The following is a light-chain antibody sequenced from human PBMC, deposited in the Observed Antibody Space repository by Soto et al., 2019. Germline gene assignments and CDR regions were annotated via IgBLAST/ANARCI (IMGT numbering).Light chain of an antibody. Sequence: EIVLTQAPGTLSLSPGERATLSCRASQSVSSNLAWYRQTPGQAPRLLIYGASTRATDTPARFSGSGSGTAFNLTISRVEPDDFAVSYFQQHGSSFAKLGQGTKVE. CDR1: QSVSSN. CDR3: QQHGSSFAK. V-gene: IGKV3-20*01. CDR2: GAS. J-gene: IGKJ1*01.